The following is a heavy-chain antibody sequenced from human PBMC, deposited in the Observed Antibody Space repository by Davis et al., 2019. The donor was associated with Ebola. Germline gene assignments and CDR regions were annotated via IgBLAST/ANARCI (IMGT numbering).Heavy chain of an antibody. CDR3: ARGRGYSSSWSFYYYGMDV. CDR1: GGSFSGYY. V-gene: IGHV4-34*01. J-gene: IGHJ6*02. Sequence: MPSETLSLTCAVYGGSFSGYYWSWIRQPPGKGLEWIGEINDSGNTNYNPSLKSRVTISVDTSKNQFSLKLSSVTAADTAVYYCARGRGYSSSWSFYYYGMDVWGQGTTVTVSS. CDR2: INDSGNT. D-gene: IGHD6-13*01.